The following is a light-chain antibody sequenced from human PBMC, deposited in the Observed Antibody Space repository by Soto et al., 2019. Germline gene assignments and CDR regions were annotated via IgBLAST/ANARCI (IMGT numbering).Light chain of an antibody. CDR3: QQYGTSPDT. V-gene: IGKV3-20*01. Sequence: EILLTQSPGTLSLSPGERATLSCRASQSVRNSYLAWYQQKPGQAPRLLIYGASGRATGIPDRFSGTGSGTDFTLTISRLETEDLAVYYCQQYGTSPDTFGQRTKLEI. CDR1: QSVRNSY. CDR2: GAS. J-gene: IGKJ2*01.